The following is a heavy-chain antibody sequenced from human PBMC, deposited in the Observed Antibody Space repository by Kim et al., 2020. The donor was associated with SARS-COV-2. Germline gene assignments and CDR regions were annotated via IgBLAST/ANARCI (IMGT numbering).Heavy chain of an antibody. Sequence: SETLSLTCTVSGGSISSSSYYWGWIRQPPGKGLEWIGSIYYSGSTYYNPSLKSRVTISVDTSKNQFSLKLSSVTAADTAVYYCASQGWRYSIPSYYFDY. CDR1: GGSISSSSYY. CDR3: ASQGWRYSIPSYYFDY. J-gene: IGHJ4*01. CDR2: IYYSGST. V-gene: IGHV4-39*01. D-gene: IGHD2-15*01.